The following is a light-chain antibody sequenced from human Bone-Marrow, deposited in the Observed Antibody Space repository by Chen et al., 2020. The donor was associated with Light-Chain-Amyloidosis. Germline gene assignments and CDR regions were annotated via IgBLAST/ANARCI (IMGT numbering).Light chain of an antibody. J-gene: IGLJ3*02. V-gene: IGLV3-21*02. CDR3: QVWDRSSDRPV. CDR2: DDS. Sequence: SYVLTQPSSVSVAPGQTATIACGGNNIGSTSVHWYQQTPGQAPLLVVYDDSDRPSGIPERLSGSNSGNPATLAISRVDAGDEADYYFQVWDRSSDRPVFGGGTKLTVL. CDR1: NIGSTS.